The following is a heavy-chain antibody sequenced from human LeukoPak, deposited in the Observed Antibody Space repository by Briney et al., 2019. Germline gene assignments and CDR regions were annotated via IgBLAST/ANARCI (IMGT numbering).Heavy chain of an antibody. CDR1: GFTFSSYG. J-gene: IGHJ4*02. D-gene: IGHD3-10*01. V-gene: IGHV3-30*02. CDR2: IRYDGSNK. CDR3: AKDLDYYGSGSAFDY. Sequence: GGSLRLSCAASGFTFSSYGMHWVRQAPGEGLEWVAFIRYDGSNKYYADSVKGRFTISRDNSKNTLYLQMNSLRAEDTAVYYCAKDLDYYGSGSAFDYWGQGTLVTVSS.